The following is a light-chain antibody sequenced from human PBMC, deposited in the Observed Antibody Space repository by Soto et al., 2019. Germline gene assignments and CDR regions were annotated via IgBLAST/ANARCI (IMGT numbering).Light chain of an antibody. V-gene: IGKV1-39*01. CDR1: QSISTY. Sequence: DIQMTQSPSSLSASVGDRVTITCRASQSISTYLNWFQQKPGKAPDLLIYAASSLQSGVPSRFSGGGSGTDFTLSISSLQPEDFATYYCQQTYSAPNTFGQGTTLEFK. J-gene: IGKJ2*01. CDR2: AAS. CDR3: QQTYSAPNT.